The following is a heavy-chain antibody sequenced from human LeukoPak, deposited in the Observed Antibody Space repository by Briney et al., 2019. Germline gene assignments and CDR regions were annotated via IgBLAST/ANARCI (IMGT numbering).Heavy chain of an antibody. D-gene: IGHD3-10*01. V-gene: IGHV4-61*02. J-gene: IGHJ4*02. CDR2: IYTSGTT. CDR1: GGSINSGTYY. CDR3: ARGLWFGDENPPYFDY. Sequence: SETLSLTCTVSGGSINSGTYYWSWIRQPAGKGLEWIGRIYTSGTTNYNPSLKSRVTISIDTSKNQFSLKLSSVTAADTAVYYCARGLWFGDENPPYFDYWGQGTLVTVSS.